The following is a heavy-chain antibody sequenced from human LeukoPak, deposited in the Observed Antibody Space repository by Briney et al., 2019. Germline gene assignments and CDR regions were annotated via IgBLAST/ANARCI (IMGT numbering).Heavy chain of an antibody. Sequence: PGRSLRLSCAASGFTFSSYGMHWVRQAPGKGLEWVAVIWSDGRNKHYADSVKGRFTVSRDNSKNTLYLQMNSLRAEDTAMYYCARDGTKVSPSLAYWGQGTLVTVSS. D-gene: IGHD4-4*01. CDR1: GFTFSSYG. CDR2: IWSDGRNK. J-gene: IGHJ4*02. V-gene: IGHV3-33*01. CDR3: ARDGTKVSPSLAY.